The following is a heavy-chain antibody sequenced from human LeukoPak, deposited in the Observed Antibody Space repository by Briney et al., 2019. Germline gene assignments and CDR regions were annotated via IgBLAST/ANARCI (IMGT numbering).Heavy chain of an antibody. J-gene: IGHJ4*02. Sequence: GGSLRLSCAAPGFTFSSYGMHWVRQAPGKGLEWVAVISYDGSNKYYADSVKGRFTISRDNSKNTLYLQMNSLRAEDTAVYYCAKDYGDYAYYFDYWGQGTLVTVSS. CDR2: ISYDGSNK. D-gene: IGHD4-17*01. CDR3: AKDYGDYAYYFDY. V-gene: IGHV3-30*18. CDR1: GFTFSSYG.